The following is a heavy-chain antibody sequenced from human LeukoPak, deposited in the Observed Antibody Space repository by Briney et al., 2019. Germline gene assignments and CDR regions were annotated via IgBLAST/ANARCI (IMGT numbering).Heavy chain of an antibody. Sequence: ASVKVSCKASGYTFTSYDINWVRQATGQGLEWMGWMNPNSGNTGYAQKFQGRVTMTRNTSISTVYMELSSLRSEDTAVYYCARASITMVRGVIITVFDYWGQGTLVTVSS. CDR3: ARASITMVRGVIITVFDY. D-gene: IGHD3-10*01. CDR1: GYTFTSYD. CDR2: MNPNSGNT. J-gene: IGHJ4*02. V-gene: IGHV1-8*01.